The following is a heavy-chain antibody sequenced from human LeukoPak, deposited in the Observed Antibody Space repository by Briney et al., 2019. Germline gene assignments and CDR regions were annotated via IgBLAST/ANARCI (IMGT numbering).Heavy chain of an antibody. J-gene: IGHJ6*02. D-gene: IGHD2/OR15-2a*01. CDR1: GFTIGPYA. CDR3: ATWAFYHNLDV. V-gene: IGHV3-43*02. Sequence: GGSLRLSCAASGFTIGPYAMYWVRQGPGRGLEWVSVIEADGSGTFYADSVRGRFTTSRDNSKNSLYLQMNSLTSEDTALYYCATWAFYHNLDVWGQGTTVIVSS. CDR2: IEADGSGT.